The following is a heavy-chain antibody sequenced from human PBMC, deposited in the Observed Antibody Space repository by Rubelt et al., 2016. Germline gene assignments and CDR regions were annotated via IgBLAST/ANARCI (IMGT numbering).Heavy chain of an antibody. CDR3: AHRGGGPGWNEAQFDY. J-gene: IGHJ4*02. V-gene: IGHV2-5*02. CDR2: IYWDDDK. D-gene: IGHD1-1*01. Sequence: QITLEESGPTRVKPTQTLTLTCTFSGFSLTANPVGVGWIRQPPGRALEWLALIYWDDDKRYSPSLKNRITIMKDSSNNQVVLIMTNMDPVETGTYFCAHRGGGPGWNEAQFDYWGQGTLVTVSS. CDR1: GFSLTANPVG.